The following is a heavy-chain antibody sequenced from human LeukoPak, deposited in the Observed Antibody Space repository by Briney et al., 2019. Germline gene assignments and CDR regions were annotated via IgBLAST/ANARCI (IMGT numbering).Heavy chain of an antibody. Sequence: PSETLSLTCSVSGGSISSSNYYWGWIRQPPQKGLEWIGSIYYSGSTYYNPSLKSRVTISVDTSKNQFSLKLSSVTAADTAVYYCARRGSGRNWFDPWGQGTLVTVSS. CDR2: IYYSGST. CDR1: GGSISSSNYY. CDR3: ARRGSGRNWFDP. V-gene: IGHV4-39*01. J-gene: IGHJ5*02. D-gene: IGHD1-1*01.